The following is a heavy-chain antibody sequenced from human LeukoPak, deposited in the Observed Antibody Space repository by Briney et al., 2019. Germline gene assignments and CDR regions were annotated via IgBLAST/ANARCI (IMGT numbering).Heavy chain of an antibody. Sequence: GGSLRLSCAASGFTFSSYWMSWVRQAPGKGLEWVANIKQDGSEKYYVDSVKGRFTISRDNAKNSLYLQMNSLRAEDTAVYYCARDSAYYDSSGYYTDYYGMDVWGQGTTVTVSS. J-gene: IGHJ6*02. D-gene: IGHD3-22*01. CDR1: GFTFSSYW. CDR3: ARDSAYYDSSGYYTDYYGMDV. CDR2: IKQDGSEK. V-gene: IGHV3-7*01.